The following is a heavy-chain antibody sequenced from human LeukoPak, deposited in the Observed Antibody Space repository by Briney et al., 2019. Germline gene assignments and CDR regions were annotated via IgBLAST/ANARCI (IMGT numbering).Heavy chain of an antibody. J-gene: IGHJ5*02. D-gene: IGHD3-10*01. CDR3: ARASITMVRGVPGWFDP. CDR1: GGSISSYY. V-gene: IGHV4-59*08. CDR2: IYYSGST. Sequence: SETLSLTCTVSGGSISSYYWSWIRQPPGKGLEWIGYIYYSGSTNYNPSLKSRVTISVDTSKNQFSLKLSSVTAADTAVYYCARASITMVRGVPGWFDPWGQGTLVTVFS.